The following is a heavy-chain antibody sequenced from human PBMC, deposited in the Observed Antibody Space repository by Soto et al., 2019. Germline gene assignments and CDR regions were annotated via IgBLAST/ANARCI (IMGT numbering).Heavy chain of an antibody. D-gene: IGHD3-22*01. J-gene: IGHJ6*02. CDR1: GFTFTSSA. V-gene: IGHV1-58*01. Sequence: SVKVSCKASGFTFTSSAVQWVRQARGQRLEWIGWIVVGSGNTNYAQKFQERVTITRDMSTSTAYMELSSLRSEDTAVYYCAAAPYYYDRSGYFRGYYYGMDVWG. CDR2: IVVGSGNT. CDR3: AAAPYYYDRSGYFRGYYYGMDV.